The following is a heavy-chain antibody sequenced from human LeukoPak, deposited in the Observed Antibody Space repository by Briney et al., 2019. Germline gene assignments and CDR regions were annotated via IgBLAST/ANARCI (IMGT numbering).Heavy chain of an antibody. Sequence: PGGSLRLSCAASGFTFSSSAMTWVRQAPGKGLEWVSFFSGSSTTTNYADSVKGRFTISRDNSKNTLYLQMNSLRAEDTAVYYCARDSRYSGNYWGQGTLVTVSS. CDR3: ARDSRYSGNY. J-gene: IGHJ4*02. D-gene: IGHD1-26*01. CDR1: GFTFSSSA. V-gene: IGHV3-23*01. CDR2: FSGSSTTT.